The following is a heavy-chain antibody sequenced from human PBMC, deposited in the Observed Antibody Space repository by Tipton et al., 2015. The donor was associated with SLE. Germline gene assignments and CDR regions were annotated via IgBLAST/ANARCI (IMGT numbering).Heavy chain of an antibody. CDR2: IHHSGST. CDR3: ARGLISMLHGDQFDY. J-gene: IGHJ4*02. CDR1: GYSISRGYN. Sequence: GLVKPSETLSLTCGVSGYSISRGYNWGWIRQAPGKGLEWIGSIHHSGSTYYNPSLKSRVTISVDTSKNQFSLKLTSVTAADTALYYCARGLISMLHGDQFDYWGQGTLVTVSS. D-gene: IGHD2/OR15-2a*01. V-gene: IGHV4-38-2*01.